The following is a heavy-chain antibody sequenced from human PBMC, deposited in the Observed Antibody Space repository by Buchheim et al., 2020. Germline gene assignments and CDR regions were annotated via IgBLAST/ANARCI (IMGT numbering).Heavy chain of an antibody. CDR1: GGSISSGSYY. V-gene: IGHV4-61*02. CDR2: IYTSGST. J-gene: IGHJ4*02. D-gene: IGHD4-17*01. Sequence: QVQLQESGPGLVKPSQTLSLTCTVSGGSISSGSYYWSWIRQPAGKGLEWIGRIYTSGSTNYNPSLRSRVTISVDTPKNQFSLKLSSVTAADTAVYYCARVSTSYGDDAFDYWGQGTL. CDR3: ARVSTSYGDDAFDY.